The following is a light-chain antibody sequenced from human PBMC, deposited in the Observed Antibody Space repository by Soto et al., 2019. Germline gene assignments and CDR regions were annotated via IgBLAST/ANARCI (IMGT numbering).Light chain of an antibody. J-gene: IGLJ2*01. V-gene: IGLV2-23*03. CDR2: EGS. CDR1: SSDVGSYNL. Sequence: QSSLTQPASVSGSPGQSITISCTGTSSDVGSYNLVSWYQQHPGKAPKLMIYEGSKRPSGVSNRLSGSKSGNTASLTISGLQAEDEADYYCCSYAGSSPFVVFGGGTKLTVL. CDR3: CSYAGSSPFVV.